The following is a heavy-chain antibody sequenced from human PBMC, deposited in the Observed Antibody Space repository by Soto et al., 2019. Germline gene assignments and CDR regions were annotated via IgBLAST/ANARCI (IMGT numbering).Heavy chain of an antibody. J-gene: IGHJ4*02. Sequence: GASVKVSCKASGFTFSIYYMHWVRQAPGQGLEWMGIVSPSGGSTTYAQKFQGRVTLTRDTSTSTVYMELTSLRSEDTAVYYCARTYDSSGYYYSPFDYWGQGTLVTVSS. V-gene: IGHV1-46*01. D-gene: IGHD3-22*01. CDR2: VSPSGGST. CDR3: ARTYDSSGYYYSPFDY. CDR1: GFTFSIYY.